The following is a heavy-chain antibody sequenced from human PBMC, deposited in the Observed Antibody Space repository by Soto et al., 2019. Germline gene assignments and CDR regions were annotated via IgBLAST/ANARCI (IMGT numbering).Heavy chain of an antibody. CDR1: GFTFSNYG. CDR3: AKGLGEFASAPDF. CDR2: IFGSGDVT. J-gene: IGHJ4*02. Sequence: EVQLLESGGGLVQPGGSLRLSCAASGFTFSNYGMSWVRQAPGKGLEWVSAIFGSGDVTYYAGSVKGRFTISRDNSKSTLHLQMNSLRAEDTALYYCAKGLGEFASAPDFWGQGTLVTVSS. V-gene: IGHV3-23*01. D-gene: IGHD3-10*01.